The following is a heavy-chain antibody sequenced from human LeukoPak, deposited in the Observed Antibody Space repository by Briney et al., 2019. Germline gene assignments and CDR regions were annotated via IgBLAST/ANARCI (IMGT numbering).Heavy chain of an antibody. Sequence: GGSLTLSCAASRFTFSDYYMSWIRQAPGKGLEWVSYISCIGSTIYYADSVKGRFTISRHKAKNSLYLQMNSLRVEDTAVYYCARASSGSYSETDYWGQGTLVTVSS. V-gene: IGHV3-11*04. D-gene: IGHD1-26*01. J-gene: IGHJ4*02. CDR3: ARASSGSYSETDY. CDR1: RFTFSDYY. CDR2: ISCIGSTI.